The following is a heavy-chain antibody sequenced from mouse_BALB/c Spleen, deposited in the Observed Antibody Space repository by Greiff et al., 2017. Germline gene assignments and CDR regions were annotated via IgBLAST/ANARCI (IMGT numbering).Heavy chain of an antibody. J-gene: IGHJ3*01. V-gene: IGHV5-9-4*01. D-gene: IGHD2-2*01. CDR1: GFTFSSYA. Sequence: EVKLVESGGGLVKPGGSLKLSCAASGFTFSSYAMSWVRQSPEKRLDWVAEISSGGSYTYYPDTVTGRFTISRDNAKNTLYLEMSSLRSEDTAMYYCARHGNGYDVFSWFAYWGQGTLVTVSA. CDR2: ISSGGSYT. CDR3: ARHGNGYDVFSWFAY.